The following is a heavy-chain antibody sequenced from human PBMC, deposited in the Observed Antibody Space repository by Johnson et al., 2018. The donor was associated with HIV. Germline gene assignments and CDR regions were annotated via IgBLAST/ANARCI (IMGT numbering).Heavy chain of an antibody. D-gene: IGHD5-12*01. Sequence: QMQLVESGGGVVQPGTSLRLSCAASGFTFSTYAMFWVRQAPGKGLEWVAVISHDGSNKYYGDSVKGRFTISRDNSKNMLFLQMNSLRAEDPAVYYCARGGGYKQFLAFDAFDIWGQGTMVTVSS. CDR2: ISHDGSNK. CDR1: GFTFSTYA. V-gene: IGHV3-30-3*01. J-gene: IGHJ3*02. CDR3: ARGGGYKQFLAFDAFDI.